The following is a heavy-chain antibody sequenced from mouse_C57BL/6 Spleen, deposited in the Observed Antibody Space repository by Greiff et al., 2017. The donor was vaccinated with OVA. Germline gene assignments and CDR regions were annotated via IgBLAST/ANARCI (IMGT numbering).Heavy chain of an antibody. J-gene: IGHJ3*01. CDR1: GYTFTDYY. CDR3: ARERSGYLAY. V-gene: IGHV1-26*01. Sequence: VQLQQSGPELVKPGASVKISCKASGYTFTDYYMNWVKQSHGKSLEWIGDINPNNGGTSYNQKFKGKATLTVDKSSSTAYMELRSLTSEDSAVYYCARERSGYLAYWGQGTLVTVSA. CDR2: INPNNGGT. D-gene: IGHD3-2*02.